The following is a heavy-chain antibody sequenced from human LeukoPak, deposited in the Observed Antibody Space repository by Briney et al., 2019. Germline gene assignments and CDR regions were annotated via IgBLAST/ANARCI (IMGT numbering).Heavy chain of an antibody. D-gene: IGHD1-26*01. J-gene: IGHJ4*02. CDR2: VKSKTDRGTT. CDR1: GLTFSNAW. Sequence: GGSLRLSCAASGLTFSNAWMSWVRQAPGKGLEWVGRVKSKTDRGTTDYAAPVKGRFTISRDDSKNTLCLQMNSLKTEDTAVYYCTTDRGPREAYYFDYWGQGTLVTVSS. V-gene: IGHV3-15*01. CDR3: TTDRGPREAYYFDY.